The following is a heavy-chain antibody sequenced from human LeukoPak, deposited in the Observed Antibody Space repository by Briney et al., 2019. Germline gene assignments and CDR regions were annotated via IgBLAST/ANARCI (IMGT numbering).Heavy chain of an antibody. CDR2: MYTSGIT. CDR1: GGSISSYY. V-gene: IGHV4-4*07. J-gene: IGHJ4*02. D-gene: IGHD2-2*01. CDR3: ARGVLADMLGPAD. Sequence: SETLSLTSTVSGGSISSYYWTWIRQPAGKGLKSILGMYTSGITHYNPALNSRISMSVETSNNQVSLKLGSVTAADTVVYYCARGVLADMLGPADWGQGTLVTVS.